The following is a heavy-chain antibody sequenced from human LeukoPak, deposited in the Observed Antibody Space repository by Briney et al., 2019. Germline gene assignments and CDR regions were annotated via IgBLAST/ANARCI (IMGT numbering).Heavy chain of an antibody. V-gene: IGHV3-33*01. CDR2: IWYDGSNK. Sequence: PGRSLRLSCAASGFTFSSHGMHWVRQAPGKGLEWVAVIWYDGSNKYYADSVKGRFTISRDNSKNTLYLQMNSLRAEDTAVYYCARADSGSYYLLDYWGQGTLVTVSS. CDR3: ARADSGSYYLLDY. J-gene: IGHJ4*02. CDR1: GFTFSSHG. D-gene: IGHD1-26*01.